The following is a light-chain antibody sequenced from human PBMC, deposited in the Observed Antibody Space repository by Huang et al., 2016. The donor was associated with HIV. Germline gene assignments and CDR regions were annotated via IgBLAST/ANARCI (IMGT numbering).Light chain of an antibody. Sequence: EVVMTQSPATLSVSPGERATLSCRASQSVSSNLAWYQQEVGQAPRLLIYGASIRATGIPARVSGSGSGTEFTLTISSLQSEDFAVYYCQQYNNWPRTFGQGTKVEIK. CDR3: QQYNNWPRT. CDR1: QSVSSN. V-gene: IGKV3-15*01. CDR2: GAS. J-gene: IGKJ1*01.